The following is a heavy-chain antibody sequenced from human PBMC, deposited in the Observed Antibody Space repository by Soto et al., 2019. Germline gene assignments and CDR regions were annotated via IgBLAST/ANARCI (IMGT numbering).Heavy chain of an antibody. CDR3: AKGAWYGSSSSSDS. CDR1: GSSLINYD. D-gene: IGHD6-6*01. CDR2: MSYDGSRQ. Sequence: QVQLVESGGGVVQPGRSLRLSCAASGSSLINYDMHWVRQAPGKGLEWEAVMSYDGSRQFYADSVRGRFSVSRDISKSALYLQMSSLRIEDTAIYYCAKGAWYGSSSSSDSWGQGTHVTVSS. J-gene: IGHJ4*02. V-gene: IGHV3-30*18.